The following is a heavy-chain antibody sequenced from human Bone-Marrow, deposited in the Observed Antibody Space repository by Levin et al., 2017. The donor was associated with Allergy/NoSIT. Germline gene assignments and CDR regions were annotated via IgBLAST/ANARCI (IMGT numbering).Heavy chain of an antibody. Sequence: LSLTCAASRFTFSDYAMHWVRQTPGKGLEWVAVISSDGSDKYYLDSVKGRFTISRDNSNNTLFLQMNNLRPEDAALYYCAKDKPYGASWGYYFDNWGQGTLVSVSS. CDR1: RFTFSDYA. CDR2: ISSDGSDK. J-gene: IGHJ4*02. CDR3: AKDKPYGASWGYYFDN. D-gene: IGHD3-10*01. V-gene: IGHV3-30-3*01.